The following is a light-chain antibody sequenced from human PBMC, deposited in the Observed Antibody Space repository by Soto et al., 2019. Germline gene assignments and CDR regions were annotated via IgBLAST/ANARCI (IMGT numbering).Light chain of an antibody. J-gene: IGKJ1*01. Sequence: EIVMTQSPVTLSVSPGERATLSCRASQNVSSKLAWYQQKPGQAPRLLIYGASTRATGIPARFSGSGSGTEFTLIISSLQSEDSAVYYCQQYNSWLWTFGQVTKVDIK. V-gene: IGKV3-15*01. CDR3: QQYNSWLWT. CDR2: GAS. CDR1: QNVSSK.